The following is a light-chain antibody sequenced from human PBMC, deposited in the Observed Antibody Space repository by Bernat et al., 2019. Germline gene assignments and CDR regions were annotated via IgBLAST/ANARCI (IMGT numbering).Light chain of an antibody. V-gene: IGKV3-20*01. CDR3: LQYGCLPRT. J-gene: IGKJ1*01. Sequence: EIVLTQSPGTLSLSPGERATLSCRASQSVSSTYLVWYQQKPGQAPWLLIYAASSRATGVTDRFSGSGSGTDFTLTISRLEPEDFAVYYCLQYGCLPRTFGQGTKVEIK. CDR2: AAS. CDR1: QSVSSTY.